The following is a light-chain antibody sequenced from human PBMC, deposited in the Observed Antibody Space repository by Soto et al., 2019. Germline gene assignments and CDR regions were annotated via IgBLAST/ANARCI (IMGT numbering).Light chain of an antibody. CDR3: QQRKNWPPFT. V-gene: IGKV3-11*01. CDR1: QSVSDN. Sequence: ETVLTQSPATLSLFPGERATLSCRASQSVSDNLGWYQQKPGQAPRLLIYDASIRVPGIPARFWGSGSGTDFTLTISRLEPEDFAVYFCQQRKNWPPFTFGQGTRLEIK. J-gene: IGKJ5*01. CDR2: DAS.